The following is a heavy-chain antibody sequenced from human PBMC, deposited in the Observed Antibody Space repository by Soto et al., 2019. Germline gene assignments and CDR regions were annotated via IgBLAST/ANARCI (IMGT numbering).Heavy chain of an antibody. V-gene: IGHV1-3*01. CDR3: ARDDSGFSGSHYIDYFNY. J-gene: IGHJ4*02. CDR1: GYTFTTYA. Sequence: ASGKGSCKASGYTFTTYAMHWVRQAPGQRLEWMGWINAGNGNTKYSQKFQGRVTFTRDTSAGTVYMQLSSLTSEDTAVYYCARDDSGFSGSHYIDYFNYWGQGALVTVSS. D-gene: IGHD1-26*01. CDR2: INAGNGNT.